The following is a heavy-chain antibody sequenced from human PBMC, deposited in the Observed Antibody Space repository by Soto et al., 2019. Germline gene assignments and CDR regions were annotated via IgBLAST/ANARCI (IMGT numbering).Heavy chain of an antibody. V-gene: IGHV5-10-1*01. CDR3: ASHVDPPSKSYDFWRGSMDV. J-gene: IGHJ6*02. CDR2: IDPSDSYT. D-gene: IGHD3-3*01. CDR1: GYSFTSYW. Sequence: GESLKISCKGPGYSFTSYWISWVRQMPGKGLEWMGRIDPSDSYTNYSPSFQGHVTISADKSISTAYLQWSSLKGSDTAMYYCASHVDPPSKSYDFWRGSMDVWGQGSTVT.